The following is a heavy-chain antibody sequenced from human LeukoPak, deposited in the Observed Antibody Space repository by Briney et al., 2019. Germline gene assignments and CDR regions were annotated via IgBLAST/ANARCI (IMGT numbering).Heavy chain of an antibody. Sequence: ASVKVSCKASDYTFTNYDINWVRQAPGQGLEWMGWMNPNTGNADSVEKFEDRVTMTGNNSISTVYMELSGLRPEDTAVYYCARSGGSDYPFDYWGPGTLVTVPS. CDR2: MNPNTGNA. V-gene: IGHV1-8*01. D-gene: IGHD5-12*01. CDR3: ARSGGSDYPFDY. J-gene: IGHJ4*02. CDR1: DYTFTNYD.